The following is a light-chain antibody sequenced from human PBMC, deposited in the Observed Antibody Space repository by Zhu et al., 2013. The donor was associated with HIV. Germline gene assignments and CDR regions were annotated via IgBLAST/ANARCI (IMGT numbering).Light chain of an antibody. CDR1: NSNIGNNY. Sequence: QSVLTQPPSVSAAPGQKVTISCSGSNSNIGNNYVSWYQQLPGTAPKLLIYSNNQRPSGVPDRFSGSKSGTSASLDISGLRSEDEADYYCESWDDNLSGMVFGGGTKLTVL. CDR2: SNN. V-gene: IGLV1-47*02. CDR3: ESWDDNLSGMV. J-gene: IGLJ2*01.